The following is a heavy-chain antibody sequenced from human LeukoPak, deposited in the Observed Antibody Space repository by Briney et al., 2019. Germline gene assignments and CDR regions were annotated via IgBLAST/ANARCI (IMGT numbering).Heavy chain of an antibody. CDR1: GGSISSRSYY. CDR2: IYYSGST. V-gene: IGHV4-39*02. J-gene: IGHJ4*02. D-gene: IGHD1-26*01. CDR3: ARETSGSYSTYYFDY. Sequence: SETLFLTCTVSGGSISSRSYYWGWIRQPPGKGLEWIGSIYYSGSTYYNPSLKSRVTISVDTSKNQFSLKLSSVTAADTAVYYCARETSGSYSTYYFDYWGQGTLVTVSS.